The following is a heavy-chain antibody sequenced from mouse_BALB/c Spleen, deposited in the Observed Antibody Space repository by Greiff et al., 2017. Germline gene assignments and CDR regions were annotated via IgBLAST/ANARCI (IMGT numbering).Heavy chain of an antibody. CDR1: GFSLTSYG. CDR3: ARDSLLRRYFDV. V-gene: IGHV2-9*02. Sequence: VKLMESGPGLVAPSQSLSISCTASGFSLTSYGVSWVRQPPGKGLEWVGVISGGGSTNYNSALMSRLSISKDNSKSQVFLQMNSLHTDDTAMYYGARDSLLRRYFDVWGAGTTVTVSS. CDR2: ISGGGST. J-gene: IGHJ1*01. D-gene: IGHD1-1*01.